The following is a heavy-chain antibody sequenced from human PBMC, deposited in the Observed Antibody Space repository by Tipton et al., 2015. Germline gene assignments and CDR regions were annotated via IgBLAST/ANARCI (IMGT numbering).Heavy chain of an antibody. Sequence: SLRLSCAASGFTFRNYAMSWVRQAPGKGLEWVSDISGSGGRTYYADSVKGRFTISRDNSKNTLYLQMNSLRAEDTALYYCAKEHTPYCSRTSCYGFYFDYWGQGTLVTVSS. CDR3: AKEHTPYCSRTSCYGFYFDY. CDR1: GFTFRNYA. J-gene: IGHJ4*02. D-gene: IGHD2-2*01. CDR2: ISGSGGRT. V-gene: IGHV3-23*01.